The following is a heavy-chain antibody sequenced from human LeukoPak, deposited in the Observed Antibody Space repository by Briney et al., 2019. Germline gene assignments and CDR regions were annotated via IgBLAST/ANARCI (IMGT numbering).Heavy chain of an antibody. CDR1: GYSISSGYY. Sequence: PSETLSLTCTVSGYSISSGYYWGWIRQPPGKGLEWIGSIYHCGSTYYNPSLKSRVTISVDTSKNQFSLTLSSVTAADTAVYYCAREDSSSWYYRGQGTLVTVSS. CDR3: AREDSSSWYY. J-gene: IGHJ4*02. V-gene: IGHV4-38-2*02. D-gene: IGHD6-13*01. CDR2: IYHCGST.